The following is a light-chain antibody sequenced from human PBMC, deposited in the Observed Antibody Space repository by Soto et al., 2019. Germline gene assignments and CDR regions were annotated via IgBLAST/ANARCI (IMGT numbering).Light chain of an antibody. J-gene: IGLJ1*01. CDR1: SSNIGRNN. CDR2: NSN. V-gene: IGLV1-44*01. CDR3: AAWDDSLNGYV. Sequence: QSVLTQPPSTSGTPGQRVTISCSGTSSNIGRNNVNWYQQLPGTAPKVLIYNSNQRPSGVPDRFSGSKSGTSASLAISGLQSEDEDDYYCAAWDDSLNGYVFGTGTKLTVL.